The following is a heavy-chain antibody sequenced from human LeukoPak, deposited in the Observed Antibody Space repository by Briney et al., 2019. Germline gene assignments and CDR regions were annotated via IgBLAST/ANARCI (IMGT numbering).Heavy chain of an antibody. V-gene: IGHV4-39*01. D-gene: IGHD4-17*01. Sequence: SETLSLTCTVSGGPISSSRYYWGWIRQPPGKGLEWIGSIYYSGSTYYNPSLKSRVTISVDTSKNQFSLKLSSVTAADTAVYYCARRGSGTVTTFHYWGQGTLVTVAS. CDR3: ARRGSGTVTTFHY. CDR2: IYYSGST. CDR1: GGPISSSRYY. J-gene: IGHJ4*02.